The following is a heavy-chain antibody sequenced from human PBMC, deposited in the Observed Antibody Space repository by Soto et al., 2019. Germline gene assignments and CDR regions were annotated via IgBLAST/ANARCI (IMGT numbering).Heavy chain of an antibody. CDR2: IYYSGST. V-gene: IGHV4-39*07. D-gene: IGHD1-7*01. Sequence: PSETLSLTCTVSGGSISSSSYYWGWIRQPPGKGLKWIGSIYYSGSTYYNPSLKSRVTISVDTSKNQFSLKLSSVTAEDTAVYYCAKATGTTYYYYYYMDVWGKGTTVTVSS. CDR3: AKATGTTYYYYYYMDV. CDR1: GGSISSSSYY. J-gene: IGHJ6*03.